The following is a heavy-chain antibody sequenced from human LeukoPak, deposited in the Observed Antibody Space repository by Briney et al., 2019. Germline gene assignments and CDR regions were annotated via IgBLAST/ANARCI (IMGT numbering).Heavy chain of an antibody. J-gene: IGHJ4*02. CDR3: AKDRIPYYYDSSGYLALVLDY. CDR1: GFTLNNAW. Sequence: GGSLRLSCAASGFTLNNAWMSWVRQAPGKGLEWLGRIKRETDGGTIDYAAPVKGRFTISRDDSRNTLYLQMDSLRAEDTAVYYCAKDRIPYYYDSSGYLALVLDYWGQGTLVTVSS. D-gene: IGHD3-22*01. CDR2: IKRETDGGTI. V-gene: IGHV3-15*01.